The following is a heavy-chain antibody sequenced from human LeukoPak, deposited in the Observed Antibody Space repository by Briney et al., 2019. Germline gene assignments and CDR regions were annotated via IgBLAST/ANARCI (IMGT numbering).Heavy chain of an antibody. V-gene: IGHV3-23*01. Sequence: PEGSLRLSCAASGFTFSTYAMSWVRQAPGKGLEWVSAISGNGGSTYYADSVKGRFTISRDNSKNTLYLQMNSLRAEDTSIYFCAKALEQETVIALDSWGQGTLVTVSS. CDR1: GFTFSTYA. D-gene: IGHD6-13*01. CDR3: AKALEQETVIALDS. CDR2: ISGNGGST. J-gene: IGHJ4*02.